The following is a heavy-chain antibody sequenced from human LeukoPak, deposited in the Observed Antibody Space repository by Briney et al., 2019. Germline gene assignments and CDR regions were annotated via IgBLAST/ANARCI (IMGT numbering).Heavy chain of an antibody. D-gene: IGHD3-10*01. CDR1: GFTFSSYW. CDR3: ARELRFGELAFDI. Sequence: GGSLRLSCAASGFTFSSYWMHWVRQASGKGLVRVSRINGDGSSTTYAGSVKGRFTISRDNAKNTLYLQMNSLRAEDTAVYYCARELRFGELAFDIWGQGTLVTVSS. J-gene: IGHJ3*02. CDR2: INGDGSST. V-gene: IGHV3-74*01.